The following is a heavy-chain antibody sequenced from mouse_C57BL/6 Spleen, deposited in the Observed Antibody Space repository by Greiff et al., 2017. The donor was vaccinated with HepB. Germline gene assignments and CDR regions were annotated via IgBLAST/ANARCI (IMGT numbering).Heavy chain of an antibody. CDR1: GFTFTDYY. CDR2: IRNKANGYTT. J-gene: IGHJ3*01. D-gene: IGHD2-4*01. V-gene: IGHV7-3*01. CDR3: ARYDYGAFAY. Sequence: EVQLQESGGGLVQPGGSLSLSCAASGFTFTDYYMSWVRQPPGKALEWLGFIRNKANGYTTEYSASVKGRFTISRDNSQSILYLQMNALRAEDSATYYCARYDYGAFAYWGQGTLVTVSA.